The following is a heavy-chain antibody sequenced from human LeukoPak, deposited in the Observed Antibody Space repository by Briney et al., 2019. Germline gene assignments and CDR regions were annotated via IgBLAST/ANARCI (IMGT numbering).Heavy chain of an antibody. CDR3: ATGLEVPADINA. V-gene: IGHV1-8*02. Sequence: ASVKVSCKASGYTFTSYGISWVRQAPGQGLEWMAWMNPRSGDSRSAQKFQGRLTLTRDTSITTAYMELSTLRSDDTAVYFCATGLEVPADINAWGQGTQVTVSS. CDR1: GYTFTSYG. J-gene: IGHJ4*02. CDR2: MNPRSGDS. D-gene: IGHD2-2*02.